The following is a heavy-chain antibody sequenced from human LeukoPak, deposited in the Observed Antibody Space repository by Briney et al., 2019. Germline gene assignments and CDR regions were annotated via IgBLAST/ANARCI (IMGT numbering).Heavy chain of an antibody. J-gene: IGHJ5*02. D-gene: IGHD2-15*01. V-gene: IGHV4-59*08. Sequence: SETLSLTCTVSGGSISTYYWSWIRKPPGTGLEWIGYIYYSGSTHYNPSLKSRVTISVDTSKNQFSLKLSSVTAADTAVYYCARHICTGGSCYWFDPWGQGTLVTVSS. CDR2: IYYSGST. CDR1: GGSISTYY. CDR3: ARHICTGGSCYWFDP.